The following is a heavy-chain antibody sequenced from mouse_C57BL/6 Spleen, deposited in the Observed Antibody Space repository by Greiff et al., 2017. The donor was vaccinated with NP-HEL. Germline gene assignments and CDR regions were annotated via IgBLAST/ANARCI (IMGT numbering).Heavy chain of an antibody. CDR1: GFSLTSYG. CDR2: IWRGGST. CDR3: ATSITTVVAFDY. Sequence: VQRVESGPGLVQPSQSLSITCTVSGFSLTSYGVHWVRQSPGKGLEWLGVIWRGGSTDYNAAFMSRLSITKDNSKSQVFFQMNSLQADDTAIYYCATSITTVVAFDYWGQGTTLTVSS. V-gene: IGHV2-5*01. D-gene: IGHD1-1*01. J-gene: IGHJ2*01.